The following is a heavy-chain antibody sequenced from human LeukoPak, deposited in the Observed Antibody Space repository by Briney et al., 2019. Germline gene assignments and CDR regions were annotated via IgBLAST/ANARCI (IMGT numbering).Heavy chain of an antibody. J-gene: IGHJ2*01. CDR3: ARIVRQDGGYLDL. V-gene: IGHV4-59*08. D-gene: IGHD3-16*02. Sequence: SETLSLTCTVSAGSISAYYWTWIRQPPGKGLEWIGYTSDSGSSNYKSSLKSRVSMSVGTSKRQFSLTLTSVTAADTAVYYCARIVRQDGGYLDLWGRGSLVTVSS. CDR2: TSDSGSS. CDR1: AGSISAYY.